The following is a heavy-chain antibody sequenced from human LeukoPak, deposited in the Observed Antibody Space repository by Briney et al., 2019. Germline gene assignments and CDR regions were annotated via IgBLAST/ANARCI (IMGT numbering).Heavy chain of an antibody. V-gene: IGHV4-61*02. J-gene: IGHJ4*02. Sequence: PSETLSLTCTVSGASISSGSYHWSWIRQPAGKGLEWIGRVYTSGSTNYNPSLKSRVNISLDTPKNQFSLKLISVTAADTAVYFCARLQWLSTPFFDYWGQGTLVTVSS. D-gene: IGHD6-19*01. CDR2: VYTSGST. CDR3: ARLQWLSTPFFDY. CDR1: GASISSGSYH.